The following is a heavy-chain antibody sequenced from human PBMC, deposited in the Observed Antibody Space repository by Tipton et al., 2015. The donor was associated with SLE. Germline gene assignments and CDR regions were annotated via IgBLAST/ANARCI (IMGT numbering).Heavy chain of an antibody. J-gene: IGHJ4*02. CDR2: ISHSGTT. V-gene: IGHV4-34*01. Sequence: TLSLTCAVYGVSFSDYYWSWIRQPPGKGLEWIGEISHSGTTKYNPSLKSRVTISVDTSKNQFSLKLSSVTAADTAVYYCARVNSSSWYLFDYWGQGTLVTVSS. CDR3: ARVNSSSWYLFDY. D-gene: IGHD6-13*01. CDR1: GVSFSDYY.